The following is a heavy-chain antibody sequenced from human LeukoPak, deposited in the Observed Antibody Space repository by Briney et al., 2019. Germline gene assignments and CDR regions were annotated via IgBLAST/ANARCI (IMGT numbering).Heavy chain of an antibody. V-gene: IGHV4-34*01. Sequence: PSETLSLTCAVYGGSFSGYYWSWIRQPPGKGLEWIGEINHSGSTNYNPSLKSRVTISVDTSKNQFSLKLSSVTAADTAVYYCARGSSFWYFDYWGQGTLFTVSS. D-gene: IGHD6-6*01. J-gene: IGHJ4*02. CDR3: ARGSSFWYFDY. CDR1: GGSFSGYY. CDR2: INHSGST.